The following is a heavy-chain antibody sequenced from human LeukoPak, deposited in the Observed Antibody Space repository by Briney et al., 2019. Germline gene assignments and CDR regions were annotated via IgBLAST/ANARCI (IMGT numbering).Heavy chain of an antibody. D-gene: IGHD3-10*01. CDR2: IYTSGST. J-gene: IGHJ6*02. CDR1: GGSISSYY. V-gene: IGHV4-4*07. CDR3: ARDRYYGSGSYYNHYYGMDV. Sequence: SETLSLTCTVFGGSISSYYWSWIRQPAGKGLEWIGRIYTSGSTNYNPSLKSRVTMSVDTSKNQFSLKLSSVTAADTAVYYCARDRYYGSGSYYNHYYGMDVWGQGTTVTVSS.